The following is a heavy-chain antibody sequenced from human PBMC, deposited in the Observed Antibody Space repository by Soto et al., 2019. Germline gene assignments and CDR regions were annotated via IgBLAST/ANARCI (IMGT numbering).Heavy chain of an antibody. J-gene: IGHJ3*02. CDR1: GYTFTSYY. D-gene: IGHD2-15*01. V-gene: IGHV1-46*01. CDR2: INPSGGST. CDR3: ARAGGRTAADNAFDI. Sequence: ASVKVSCKVSGYTFTSYYMHWVRQAPGQGLEWMGIINPSGGSTSYAQKFQGRVTMTRDTSTSTLYMELSSLRSEDTAVYYCARAGGRTAADNAFDIWGQGTMVTVSS.